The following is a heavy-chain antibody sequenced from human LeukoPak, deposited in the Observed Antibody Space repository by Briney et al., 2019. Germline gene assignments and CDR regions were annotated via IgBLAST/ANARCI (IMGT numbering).Heavy chain of an antibody. Sequence: GGSLRLSCAASGFTFSSYGMHWVRQAPGKGLEWVAFIRYDGSNKYYADSVKGRFTISRDNSKNTLYLQMNSPRAEDTAVYYCAKDTIFGVVTSWFDPWGQGTLVTVSS. J-gene: IGHJ5*02. CDR3: AKDTIFGVVTSWFDP. CDR1: GFTFSSYG. D-gene: IGHD3-3*01. V-gene: IGHV3-30*02. CDR2: IRYDGSNK.